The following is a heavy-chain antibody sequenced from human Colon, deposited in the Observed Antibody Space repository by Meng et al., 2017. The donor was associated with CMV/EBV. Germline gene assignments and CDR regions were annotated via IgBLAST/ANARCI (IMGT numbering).Heavy chain of an antibody. D-gene: IGHD3-10*01. V-gene: IGHV3-30*02. Sequence: GGSLRLSCAASGFTFSRYWMNWVRQAPGKGLEWVAFIRYDGSNKYYADSVKGRFTISRDNSKNTLYLQMNSLRAEDTAVYYCAKDLWFGELSSFDIWGQGTMVTVSS. CDR3: AKDLWFGELSSFDI. CDR2: IRYDGSNK. J-gene: IGHJ3*02. CDR1: GFTFSRYW.